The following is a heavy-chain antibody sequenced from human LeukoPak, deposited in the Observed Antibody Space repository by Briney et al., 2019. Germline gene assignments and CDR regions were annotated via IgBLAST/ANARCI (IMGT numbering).Heavy chain of an antibody. CDR1: GFTFSSYS. V-gene: IGHV3-21*01. D-gene: IGHD3-22*01. Sequence: GGSLRLSCAASGFTFSSYSMNWVRQAPGKGLEWVSSISSSSSYIYYADSVKGPFTISRDNAKNSLYLQMNSLRAEDTAVYYCAKVRDSSGFGAFDIWGQGTMVTVSS. J-gene: IGHJ3*02. CDR2: ISSSSSYI. CDR3: AKVRDSSGFGAFDI.